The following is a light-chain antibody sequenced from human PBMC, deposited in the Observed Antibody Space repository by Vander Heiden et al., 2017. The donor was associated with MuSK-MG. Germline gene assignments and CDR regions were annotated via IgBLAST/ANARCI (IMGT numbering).Light chain of an antibody. V-gene: IGKV3-11*01. J-gene: IGKJ1*01. CDR2: DAS. CDR1: QSVSSY. Sequence: EIVLTQSPATLSLSPGERATLSCRASQSVSSYLAWYQQKPGQAPRLLIYDASNRATGIPARFSGSGSGKDFTLTISSREPEDFAVYYCQQRSNWPPWTFGQGTKVEIK. CDR3: QQRSNWPPWT.